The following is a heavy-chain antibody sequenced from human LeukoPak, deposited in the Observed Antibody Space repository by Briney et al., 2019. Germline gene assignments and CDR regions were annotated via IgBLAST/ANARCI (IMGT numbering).Heavy chain of an antibody. Sequence: PGGSLRLPCVASGVTLSNYAMSWARQAPGKGLEWVSFISSSSSIIYYADSVKGRFTISRDNAKNSLYLQMNSLRAEDTAVYYCARDHQVGSGWSFDYWGQGTLVTVSS. CDR2: ISSSSSII. CDR1: GVTLSNYA. CDR3: ARDHQVGSGWSFDY. V-gene: IGHV3-48*01. J-gene: IGHJ4*02. D-gene: IGHD6-19*01.